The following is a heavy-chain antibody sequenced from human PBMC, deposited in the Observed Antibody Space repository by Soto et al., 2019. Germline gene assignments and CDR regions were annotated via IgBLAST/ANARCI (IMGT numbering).Heavy chain of an antibody. CDR1: GYTFTSYY. D-gene: IGHD2-8*01. CDR3: ATALRMGWFDP. CDR2: INPSGGST. J-gene: IGHJ5*02. Sequence: QVQLVQSGAEVKKPGASVKVSCKASGYTFTSYYMHWVRQAPGQGLERMGIINPSGGSTSYAQKFQGRVTMTRDTSTSTVYMELSSLRSEDTAVYYCATALRMGWFDPWGQGTLVTVSS. V-gene: IGHV1-46*01.